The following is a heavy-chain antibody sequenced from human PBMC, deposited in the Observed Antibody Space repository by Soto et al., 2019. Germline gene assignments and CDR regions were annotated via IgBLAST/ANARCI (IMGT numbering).Heavy chain of an antibody. J-gene: IGHJ3*02. CDR3: ARTKDCSGGSCYSDAFDI. V-gene: IGHV4-39*01. D-gene: IGHD2-15*01. CDR2: IYYSGST. CDR1: GGSISSSSYY. Sequence: QLQLQESGPGLVKPSETLSLTCTVSGGSISSSSYYWGWIRQPPGKGLEWIGSIYYSGSTYYNPSLKSRVTISVDTSKNQFSLKLSSVTAADTAVYYCARTKDCSGGSCYSDAFDIWGQGTKVTVSS.